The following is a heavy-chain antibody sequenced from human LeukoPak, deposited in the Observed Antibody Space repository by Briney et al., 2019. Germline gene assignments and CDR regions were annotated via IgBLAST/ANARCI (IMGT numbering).Heavy chain of an antibody. CDR1: GGSFSGYY. Sequence: PSETLSLTCAVYGGSFSGYYWSWIRQPPGEGLEWIGEINHSGSTNYNPSLKSRVTISVDTSKNQFSRKLSSVTAADTAVYYCARTPWGDYAFDYWGQGTLVTVSS. D-gene: IGHD4-17*01. CDR2: INHSGST. J-gene: IGHJ4*02. V-gene: IGHV4-34*01. CDR3: ARTPWGDYAFDY.